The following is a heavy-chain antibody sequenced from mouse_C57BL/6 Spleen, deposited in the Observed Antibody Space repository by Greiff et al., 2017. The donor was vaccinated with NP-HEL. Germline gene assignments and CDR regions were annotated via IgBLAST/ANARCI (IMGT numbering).Heavy chain of an antibody. CDR1: GYAFSSSW. V-gene: IGHV1-82*01. CDR3: ARGLITGTNY. J-gene: IGHJ4*01. D-gene: IGHD1-1*01. CDR2: IYPGDGDT. Sequence: QVQLQQSGPELVKPGASVKISCKASGYAFSSSWMNWVKQRPGKGLEWIGRIYPGDGDTNYNGKFKGKATLTADKSSSTAYMQLSSLTSEDSAVYFCARGLITGTNYWGQGTSVTVSS.